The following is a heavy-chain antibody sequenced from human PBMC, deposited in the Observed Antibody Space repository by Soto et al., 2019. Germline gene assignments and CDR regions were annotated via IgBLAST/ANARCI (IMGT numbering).Heavy chain of an antibody. Sequence: SETLSLTCAVYGGSFSGYYWSWIRQPPGKGLEWIGEINHSGSTNYNPSLKSRVTISVDTSKNQFSLKLSSVTAADTAVYYCARRVVAALYYYYYYGMDVWGQGTTVNVSS. CDR1: GGSFSGYY. J-gene: IGHJ6*02. V-gene: IGHV4-34*01. CDR3: ARRVVAALYYYYYYGMDV. CDR2: INHSGST. D-gene: IGHD2-15*01.